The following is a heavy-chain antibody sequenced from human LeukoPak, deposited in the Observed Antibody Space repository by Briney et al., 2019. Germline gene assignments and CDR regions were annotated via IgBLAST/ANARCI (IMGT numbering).Heavy chain of an antibody. CDR2: ISDTGATT. D-gene: IGHD2-8*01. Sequence: GGSLRLSCAASGLAFSSYAMSWVRQAPGKGLEWASAISDTGATTYDADSVKGRFTISRDNSRSTLYLQMNSLRAEDTALYYCAKDTSIGRYCTNGVCSPFDYWGQGTLVTVSS. J-gene: IGHJ4*02. V-gene: IGHV3-23*01. CDR1: GLAFSSYA. CDR3: AKDTSIGRYCTNGVCSPFDY.